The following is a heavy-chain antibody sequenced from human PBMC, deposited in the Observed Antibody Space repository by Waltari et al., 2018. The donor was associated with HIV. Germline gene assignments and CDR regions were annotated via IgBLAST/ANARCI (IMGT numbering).Heavy chain of an antibody. CDR3: ARRAYDSSGYGWFDP. D-gene: IGHD3-22*01. Sequence: EVQLVESGGDLVQPGGSLRLSCAASGFMFSSYRMSWVRQGPGKGLGWGATIKQDGSEEQDVDSVKGRFTISRDNAKNSVYLQMNSLRAEDTAVYYCARRAYDSSGYGWFDPWGQGTLVTVSS. J-gene: IGHJ5*02. CDR1: GFMFSSYR. CDR2: IKQDGSEE. V-gene: IGHV3-7*01.